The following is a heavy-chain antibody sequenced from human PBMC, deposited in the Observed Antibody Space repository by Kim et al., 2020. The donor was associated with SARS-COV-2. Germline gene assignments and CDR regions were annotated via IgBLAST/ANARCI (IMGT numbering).Heavy chain of an antibody. CDR2: VYYTGST. J-gene: IGHJ2*01. D-gene: IGHD3-16*01. CDR3: ARDWGTTAQWYFDL. Sequence: SETLSLTCTVSAGSISTYYWSWIRQPPGKGLEWIGFVYYTGSTNYNPFLKSRVTMSVDTSKNQFSLKLSSVTTADTALYYCARDWGTTAQWYFDLWGRGTLVTVSS. CDR1: AGSISTYY. V-gene: IGHV4-59*01.